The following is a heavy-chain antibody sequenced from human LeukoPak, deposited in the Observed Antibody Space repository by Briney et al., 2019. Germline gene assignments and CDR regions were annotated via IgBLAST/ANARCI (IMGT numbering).Heavy chain of an antibody. V-gene: IGHV1-69*01. Sequence: GASVKVSCKASGGTFSIYAISWVRQAPGQGLEWMGGIIPIFGTANYARKFQGRVTITADESTSTAYMELRSLRSDDTAVYYCARGDDYGDYGGHYYGMDVWGQGTTVTVSS. CDR1: GGTFSIYA. CDR2: IIPIFGTA. D-gene: IGHD4-17*01. J-gene: IGHJ6*02. CDR3: ARGDDYGDYGGHYYGMDV.